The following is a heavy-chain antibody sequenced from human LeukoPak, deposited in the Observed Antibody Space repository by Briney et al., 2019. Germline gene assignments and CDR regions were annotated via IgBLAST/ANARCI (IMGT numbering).Heavy chain of an antibody. Sequence: GGSLRLSCAFSGVTFNSYGMQWVRQAPGKGLEWMASISHDGSEIHYADSVKGRFTISRDNSENTLYLQMISLRTEDTALYFCTIDYRPKCYSYLDFWGQGTQVTVSS. CDR1: GVTFNSYG. D-gene: IGHD2-21*01. J-gene: IGHJ4*01. CDR3: TIDYRPKCYSYLDF. CDR2: ISHDGSEI. V-gene: IGHV3-30*03.